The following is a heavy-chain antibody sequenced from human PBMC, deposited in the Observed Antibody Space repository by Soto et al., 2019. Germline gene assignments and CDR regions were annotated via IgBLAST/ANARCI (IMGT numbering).Heavy chain of an antibody. V-gene: IGHV3-23*01. J-gene: IGHJ5*02. Sequence: EVQLLESGGALVQPGGSLRLSCAASGFTFSSYAMNWVRQAPGKGLEWVSGISGSGDNTYYADSVKGRFTMSRDNSKNTLCLEMNGLRAEDPAIYYCAKAPRDTSSWNWFDPWGQGTLVTVSS. D-gene: IGHD6-13*01. CDR1: GFTFSSYA. CDR2: ISGSGDNT. CDR3: AKAPRDTSSWNWFDP.